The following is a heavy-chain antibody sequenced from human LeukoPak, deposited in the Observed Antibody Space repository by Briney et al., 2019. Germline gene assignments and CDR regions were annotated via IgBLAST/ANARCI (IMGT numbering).Heavy chain of an antibody. CDR2: ICTAGDT. D-gene: IGHD3-10*01. J-gene: IGHJ3*02. CDR1: GFTISSYD. V-gene: IGHV3-13*04. CDR3: ARGRGWGTFDI. Sequence: GGSLRLSCAASGFTISSYDMHWVRQGTGKGLEWVSAICTAGDTYYHGSVKGRFTTSRENAKNSLYLQMNSLRVGDTAVYYCARGRGWGTFDIWGQGTMVTVSS.